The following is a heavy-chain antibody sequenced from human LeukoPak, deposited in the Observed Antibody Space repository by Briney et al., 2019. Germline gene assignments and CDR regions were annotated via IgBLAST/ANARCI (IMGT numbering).Heavy chain of an antibody. Sequence: SETLSLTCAVYGGSFSGYYWSWIRQPPGKGLEWIGEINHSGSTNYNPSLKSRVTISVDTSKNQFSLRLSSVTAADTAVYYCARGANYYDSSGYSATFDYWGQGTLVTVSS. D-gene: IGHD3-22*01. CDR3: ARGANYYDSSGYSATFDY. CDR1: GGSFSGYY. V-gene: IGHV4-34*01. CDR2: INHSGST. J-gene: IGHJ4*02.